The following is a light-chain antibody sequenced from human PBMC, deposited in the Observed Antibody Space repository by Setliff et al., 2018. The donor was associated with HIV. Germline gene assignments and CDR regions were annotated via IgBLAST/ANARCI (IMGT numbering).Light chain of an antibody. Sequence: QSALTQPASVSGSPGQSITLSCTGTSSDVGAYDFVSWYQHHPGKAPKLIIYEVTNRPSGVSNRFSGPKSANTASLTISGLQAEDEADYYCCSSAGTYTYVFGTGTKVTVL. CDR2: EVT. J-gene: IGLJ1*01. CDR3: CSSAGTYTYV. CDR1: SSDVGAYDF. V-gene: IGLV2-14*01.